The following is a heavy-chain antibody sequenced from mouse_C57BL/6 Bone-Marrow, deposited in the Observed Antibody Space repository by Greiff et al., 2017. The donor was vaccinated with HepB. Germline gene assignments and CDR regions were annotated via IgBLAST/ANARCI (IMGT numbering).Heavy chain of an antibody. CDR1: GYTFTNYW. D-gene: IGHD4-1*01. J-gene: IGHJ1*03. V-gene: IGHV1-63*01. CDR2: IYPGGGYT. CDR3: ARTGIYWYFDV. Sequence: QVHVKQSGAELVRPGTSVKMSCKASGYTFTNYWIGWAKQRPGHGLEWIGDIYPGGGYTNYNEKFKGKATLTADKSSSTAYMQFSSLTSEDSAIYYCARTGIYWYFDVWGTGTTVTVSS.